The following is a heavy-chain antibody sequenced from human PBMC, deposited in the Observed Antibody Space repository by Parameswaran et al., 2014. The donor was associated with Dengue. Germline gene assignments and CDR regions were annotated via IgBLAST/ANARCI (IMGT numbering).Heavy chain of an antibody. CDR3: ARCSTDYYYYYYMDV. Sequence: WIRQPPGKGLEWVSYISSSGSTIYYADSVKGRFTISRDNAKNSLYLQMNSLRAEDTAVYYCARCSTDYYYYYYMDVWARTTVTSP. J-gene: IGHJ6*03. D-gene: IGHD3-10*02. CDR2: ISSSGSTI. V-gene: IGHV3-11*01.